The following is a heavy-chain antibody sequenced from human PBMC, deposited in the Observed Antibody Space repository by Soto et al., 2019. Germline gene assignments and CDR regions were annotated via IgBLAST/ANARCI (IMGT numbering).Heavy chain of an antibody. CDR2: IYSGGST. CDR3: ARDHHHYGDNPMGY. V-gene: IGHV3-53*01. J-gene: IGHJ4*02. Sequence: EVQLVESGGGLIQPGGSLRLSCAASGFTVSSNYMSWVRQAPGKGLEWVSVIYSGGSTYYADSVKGRFTISRDNSKTSLDLQMNSRRAEDTAVYYCARDHHHYGDNPMGYWGQGTLVTVSS. CDR1: GFTVSSNY. D-gene: IGHD4-17*01.